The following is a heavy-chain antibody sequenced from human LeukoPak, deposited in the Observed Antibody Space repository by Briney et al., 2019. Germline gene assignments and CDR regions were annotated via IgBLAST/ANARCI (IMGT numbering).Heavy chain of an antibody. D-gene: IGHD5-24*01. CDR2: IKEDGTET. J-gene: IGHJ4*02. Sequence: GGSLRLSCAASGFMFSSNWMSWVRLAPGKGLEWVANIKEDGTETYYVASVKGRFTISRDNAKNSLYLQMNSLRVEDTAVYYCAKEGRSLQTYWGQGTLVTVPS. CDR3: AKEGRSLQTY. V-gene: IGHV3-7*03. CDR1: GFMFSSNW.